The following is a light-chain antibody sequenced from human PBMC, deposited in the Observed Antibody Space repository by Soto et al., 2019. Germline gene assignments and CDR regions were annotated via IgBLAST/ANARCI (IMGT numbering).Light chain of an antibody. CDR1: TGAVTSGYY. CDR2: STS. Sequence: QAVVTQEPSLTVSPGGTVTLTCASSTGAVTSGYYPNWFQQKPGQAPRPLIYSTSNKHSWTPARFSGSLLGGKAALTLSGLPPEDAADYYCLLYYAGIYVFGPGTKLTVL. J-gene: IGLJ1*01. CDR3: LLYYAGIYV. V-gene: IGLV7-43*01.